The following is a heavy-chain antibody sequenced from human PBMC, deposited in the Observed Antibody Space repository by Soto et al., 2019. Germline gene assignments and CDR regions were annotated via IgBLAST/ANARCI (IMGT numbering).Heavy chain of an antibody. Sequence: PSETLSLTCTVSGGSISSSSYYWGWIRQPPGKGLEWIGSIYYSGSTYYNPSLKSRVTISVDTSKNQFSLKLSSVTAADTAVYYCASSQLYLRFLPHWGQGTLVTGSS. CDR1: GGSISSSSYY. CDR3: ASSQLYLRFLPH. J-gene: IGHJ4*02. V-gene: IGHV4-39*01. CDR2: IYYSGST. D-gene: IGHD3-3*01.